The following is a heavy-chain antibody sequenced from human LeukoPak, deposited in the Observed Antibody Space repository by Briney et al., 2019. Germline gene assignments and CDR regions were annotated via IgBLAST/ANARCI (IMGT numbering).Heavy chain of an antibody. CDR2: IYYSGST. D-gene: IGHD3-22*01. V-gene: IGHV4-59*01. J-gene: IGHJ4*02. Sequence: SETLSLTCTVSGGPISSYYWSWIRQPPGKGLEWIGYIYYSGSTNYNPSLKSRVTISVDTSKNQFSLKLSSVTAADTAVYYCARGPDSSGYYDPFDYWGQGTLVTVSS. CDR1: GGPISSYY. CDR3: ARGPDSSGYYDPFDY.